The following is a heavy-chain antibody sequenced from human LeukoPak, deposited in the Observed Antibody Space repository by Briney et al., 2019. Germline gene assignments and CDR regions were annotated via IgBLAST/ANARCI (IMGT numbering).Heavy chain of an antibody. J-gene: IGHJ4*02. Sequence: PSETLSLTCAVSGGSISSGGYSWSWLRQPPGKGLEWIGYIYHSGSTYYNPSLKSPVTISVDRSKNPFSLKLSSVTAADTAVYYCARGADSSGEDYFDYWGQGTLVTVSS. V-gene: IGHV4-30-2*01. CDR3: ARGADSSGEDYFDY. CDR2: IYHSGST. CDR1: GGSISSGGYS. D-gene: IGHD3-22*01.